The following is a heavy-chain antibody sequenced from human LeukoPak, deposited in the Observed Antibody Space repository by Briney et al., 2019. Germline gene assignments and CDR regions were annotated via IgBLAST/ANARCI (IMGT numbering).Heavy chain of an antibody. J-gene: IGHJ3*02. CDR2: IYHSGST. CDR3: ARLPQIVVVPAANGVDAFDI. CDR1: GGSISSGGYS. V-gene: IGHV4-30-2*01. Sequence: SETLSLTCAVSGGSISSGGYSWSWIRQPPGKGLEWIGYIYHSGSTYYNPSLKSRVTISVDTSKNQFSLKLSSVTAADTAVYYCARLPQIVVVPAANGVDAFDIWGQGTMVTVSS. D-gene: IGHD2-2*01.